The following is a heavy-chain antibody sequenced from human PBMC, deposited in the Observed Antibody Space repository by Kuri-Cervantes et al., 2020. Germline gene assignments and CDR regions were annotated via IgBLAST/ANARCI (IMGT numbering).Heavy chain of an antibody. CDR3: ARPVMYYYDSSGADAFDI. Sequence: SETLSLTCTVSGGSISSSSYYWGWIRQPPGKGLEWIGSIYYSGSTYYNPSLKSRVTISVDTSKNQFSLKLSSVTAADTAVYYCARPVMYYYDSSGADAFDIWAQGPMVTVSS. CDR2: IYYSGST. CDR1: GGSISSSSYY. D-gene: IGHD3-22*01. J-gene: IGHJ3*02. V-gene: IGHV4-39*01.